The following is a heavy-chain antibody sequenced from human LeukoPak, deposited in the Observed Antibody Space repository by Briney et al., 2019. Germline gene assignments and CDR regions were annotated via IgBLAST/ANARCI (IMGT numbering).Heavy chain of an antibody. CDR2: MNPNSGNT. V-gene: IGHV1-8*01. CDR3: ARGGIEMATIEPLRT. D-gene: IGHD5-24*01. J-gene: IGHJ5*02. CDR1: GYTFTSYD. Sequence: ASVKVSCKASGYTFTSYDINWVRQATGQGLEWMGWMNPNSGNTGYAQKFQGRVTMTRNTSISTAYMELSSLRSEDTAVYYCARGGIEMATIEPLRTWGQGTLVTVSS.